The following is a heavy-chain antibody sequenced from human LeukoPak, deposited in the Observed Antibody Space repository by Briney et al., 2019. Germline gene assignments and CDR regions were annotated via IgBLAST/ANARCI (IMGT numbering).Heavy chain of an antibody. CDR1: GGSISSGGHF. CDR3: ARGPPPDFDY. CDR2: IHPSGST. Sequence: PSQTLSLTCTVSGGSISSGGHFWSWIRQHPGKGLEWIGRIHPSGSTNYNPSLKSRVTLSVDTSKNQFSLKLSSVTAADTAVYYCARGPPPDFDYWGRGTLVTVSS. J-gene: IGHJ4*02. V-gene: IGHV4-61*02.